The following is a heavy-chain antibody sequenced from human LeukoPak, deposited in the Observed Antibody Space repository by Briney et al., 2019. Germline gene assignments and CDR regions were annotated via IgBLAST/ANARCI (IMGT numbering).Heavy chain of an antibody. V-gene: IGHV3-30*18. CDR2: ISYDGSDK. J-gene: IGHJ4*02. CDR3: AKSLSGSGYFVDY. Sequence: GGSLRLSCAASGFTFSDYGMHWVRQAPGKGLEWVALISYDGSDKYYADSVKGRFTISRDNSKNTVYLQMNSLRPEDTAVYYCAKSLSGSGYFVDYWGQGTLVTVSS. CDR1: GFTFSDYG. D-gene: IGHD3-22*01.